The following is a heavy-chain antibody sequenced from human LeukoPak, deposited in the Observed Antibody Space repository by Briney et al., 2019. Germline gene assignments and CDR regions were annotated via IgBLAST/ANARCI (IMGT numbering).Heavy chain of an antibody. J-gene: IGHJ4*02. CDR2: INPNSGAT. CDR1: GYTFTSYG. CDR3: ARSPNGVQPFDY. D-gene: IGHD4-17*01. Sequence: ASVKVSCKASGYTFTSYGISWVRQAPGQGLEWMGRINPNSGATNYAQKFQGRVTMTRDTSISTAYMELSRLRSDDTAVYYCARSPNGVQPFDYWGQGTLVTVSS. V-gene: IGHV1-2*06.